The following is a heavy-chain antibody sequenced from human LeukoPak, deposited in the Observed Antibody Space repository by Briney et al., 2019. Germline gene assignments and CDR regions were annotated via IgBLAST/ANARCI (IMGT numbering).Heavy chain of an antibody. CDR3: ARDTYYYDSSGYYNGRYFDY. D-gene: IGHD3-22*01. CDR1: GGSISSGSYY. J-gene: IGHJ4*02. CDR2: IYTSGST. V-gene: IGHV4-61*02. Sequence: PSETLSLTCTVSGGSISSGSYYWSWIRQPAGKGLEWIGRIYTSGSTNYNPSLKSRVTMSVDTSKNQFSLKLNSVTAADTAVYYCARDTYYYDSSGYYNGRYFDYWGQGTLVTVSS.